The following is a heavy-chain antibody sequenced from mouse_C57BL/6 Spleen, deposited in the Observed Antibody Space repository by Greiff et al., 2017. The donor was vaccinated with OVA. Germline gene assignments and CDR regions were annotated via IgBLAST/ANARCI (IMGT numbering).Heavy chain of an antibody. CDR1: GYSITSGYY. CDR3: ARDYGSSYASWCAY. CDR2: ISYDGSN. D-gene: IGHD1-1*01. V-gene: IGHV3-6*01. J-gene: IGHJ3*01. Sequence: DVKLQESGPGLVKPSQSLSLTCSVTGYSITSGYYWNWIRQFPGNKLEWMGYISYDGSNNYNPSLKNRISITRDTSKNQFFLKLNSVTTEDTATYYCARDYGSSYASWCAYWGQGTLVTVSA.